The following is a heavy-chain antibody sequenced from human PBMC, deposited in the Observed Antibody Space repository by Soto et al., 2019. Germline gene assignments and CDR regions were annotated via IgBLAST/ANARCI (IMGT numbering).Heavy chain of an antibody. Sequence: QVQLVQSGPEVKEPGASVKVSCKASGYTFTNYGVNCVRQAPGHGLEWMGWISTYNGNRNYGQKFQGRVTMTTDTSTNTAYMELRSLRPDDTAIYYCVRESLAWGSGWYSHWGQGTLVTVSS. CDR3: VRESLAWGSGWYSH. V-gene: IGHV1-18*01. D-gene: IGHD6-19*01. J-gene: IGHJ4*02. CDR2: ISTYNGNR. CDR1: GYTFTNYG.